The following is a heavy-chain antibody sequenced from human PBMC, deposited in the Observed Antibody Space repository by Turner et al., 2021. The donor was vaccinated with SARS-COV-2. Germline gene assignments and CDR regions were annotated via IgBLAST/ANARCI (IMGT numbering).Heavy chain of an antibody. CDR1: GCSIRSCSYY. D-gene: IGHD5-12*01. CDR2: IYYRWST. V-gene: IGHV4-39*01. CDR3: ASRHYRDGYTGFDY. Sequence: HLQESGPGLVQPPETLSLTCTVPGCSIRSCSYYWGWIRQPPEKGREWLGSIYYRWSTYCNTSHEGRVNISVDTSRNQSYLTLSSVTAADTAVYYCASRHYRDGYTGFDYWGQGTLVTVSS. J-gene: IGHJ4*02.